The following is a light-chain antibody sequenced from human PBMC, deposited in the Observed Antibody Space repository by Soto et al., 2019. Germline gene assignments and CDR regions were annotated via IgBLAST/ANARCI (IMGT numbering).Light chain of an antibody. CDR1: QSVSTN. Sequence: EIVMTQSPVTLSVSPGERATLSCRASQSVSTNLAWYQQKPAQAPRLLIYGASTRATGIPSRFSGSGSGTEFTLTISSLQSADFAVYYCQQYNNWPLTFGGGKKVEIK. J-gene: IGKJ4*01. CDR2: GAS. CDR3: QQYNNWPLT. V-gene: IGKV3-15*01.